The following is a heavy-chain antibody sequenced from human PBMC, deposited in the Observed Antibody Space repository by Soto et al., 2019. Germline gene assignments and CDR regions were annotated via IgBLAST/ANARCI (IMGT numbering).Heavy chain of an antibody. CDR1: GFTFSSYA. D-gene: IGHD6-13*01. CDR2: ISGSGGST. V-gene: IGHV3-23*01. J-gene: IGHJ1*01. Sequence: DVQLLESWEGLVQPGGSLRLSCAASGFTFSSYAMSWVRQAPGKGLEWVSAISGSGGSTYYADSVKGRFTISRDNSKNTLYLQMNSLRAEDTAVYYCAKAKDSSSWYPVYFQHWGQGTLVTVSS. CDR3: AKAKDSSSWYPVYFQH.